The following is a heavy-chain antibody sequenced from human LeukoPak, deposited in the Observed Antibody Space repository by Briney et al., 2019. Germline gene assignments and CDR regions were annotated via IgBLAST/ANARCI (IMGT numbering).Heavy chain of an antibody. J-gene: IGHJ5*02. D-gene: IGHD3-22*01. CDR2: INPSGGST. CDR3: ARGVHVRKYDSNQNSFDP. CDR1: GYTFTGYY. V-gene: IGHV1-46*01. Sequence: GASVKVSCEASGYTFTGYYMHWVRQAPGQGLEWMGIINPSGGSTRYAQKFQGRVTVTRDMSTSTVYMELTSLRSEDTAVYYCARGVHVRKYDSNQNSFDPWGQGTLVTVSS.